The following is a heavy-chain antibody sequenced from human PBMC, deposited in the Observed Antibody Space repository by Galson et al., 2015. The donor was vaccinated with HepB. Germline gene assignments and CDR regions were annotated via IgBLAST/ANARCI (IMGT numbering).Heavy chain of an antibody. V-gene: IGHV3-64D*06. CDR3: VRGRMGSAFDA. J-gene: IGHJ3*01. CDR1: GFSFSSYA. Sequence: SLRLSCAASGFSFSSYAMHWVRQAPGKGLEYVSAISTNGGSTYYADSVKGRFTISRDNSKNTLYLQMSSLRAEDTAVYYCVRGRMGSAFDAWGQGTLVTVSS. D-gene: IGHD2-15*01. CDR2: ISTNGGST.